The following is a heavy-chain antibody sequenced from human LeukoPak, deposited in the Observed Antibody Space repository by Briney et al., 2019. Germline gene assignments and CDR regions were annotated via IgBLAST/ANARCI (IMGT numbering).Heavy chain of an antibody. CDR2: ISYDGSNK. Sequence: PGGSLRLSCAASGFTFSSYAMHWVRQAPGKGLEWVAVISYDGSNKYYADSVKGRFTISRDNSKNTLYLQVNSLRAEDTAVYYCARDEVYGDYGYDAFDIWGQGTMVTVSS. J-gene: IGHJ3*02. D-gene: IGHD4-17*01. CDR3: ARDEVYGDYGYDAFDI. V-gene: IGHV3-30*01. CDR1: GFTFSSYA.